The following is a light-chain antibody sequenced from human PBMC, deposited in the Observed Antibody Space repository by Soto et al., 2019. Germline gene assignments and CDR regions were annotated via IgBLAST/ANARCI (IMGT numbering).Light chain of an antibody. J-gene: IGLJ1*01. CDR3: SSYTTSSTRV. CDR2: EVT. Sequence: QSALTQPASVSGCPGQSIASSGTVSGIVVGIYNYVSWYQQHPGKVPKLIIYEVTNRPSGVSNRFSGSKSGNTASLTISGLQAEDEADYYCSSYTTSSTRVFGTGTKVTVL. CDR1: GIVVGIYNY. V-gene: IGLV2-14*01.